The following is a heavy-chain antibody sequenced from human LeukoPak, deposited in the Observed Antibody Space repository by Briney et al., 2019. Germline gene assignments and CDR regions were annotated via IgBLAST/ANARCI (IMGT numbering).Heavy chain of an antibody. Sequence: GGSLRLSCAASGFTFSSYGMHWVRQAPGKGLEWVAVIWYDGSNTYYADSAKGRFTISRDNSKNTLYLQMNSLRAEDTAVYYCARDAVYSSSWQYYWGQGTLVTVSS. V-gene: IGHV3-33*01. CDR2: IWYDGSNT. CDR3: ARDAVYSSSWQYY. D-gene: IGHD6-13*01. J-gene: IGHJ4*02. CDR1: GFTFSSYG.